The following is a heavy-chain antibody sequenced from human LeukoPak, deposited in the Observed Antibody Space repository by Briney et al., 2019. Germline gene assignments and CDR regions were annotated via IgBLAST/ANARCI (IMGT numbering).Heavy chain of an antibody. CDR1: GFTFSSYS. CDR2: ISSSSSYI. D-gene: IGHD3-10*01. J-gene: IGHJ5*02. Sequence: GGSLRLSCAASGFTFSSYSMNWVRQAPGKGLEWVSSISSSSSYIYYADSVKGRFTISRDNTKNSLNLQMNSLRAEDTAVYHCVRDGRSYLGSGSYFVDWFDPWGQGTLVTVSS. CDR3: VRDGRSYLGSGSYFVDWFDP. V-gene: IGHV3-21*04.